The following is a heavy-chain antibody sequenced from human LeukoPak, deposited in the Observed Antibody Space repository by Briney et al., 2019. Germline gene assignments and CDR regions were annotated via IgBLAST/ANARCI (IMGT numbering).Heavy chain of an antibody. J-gene: IGHJ3*02. CDR1: GFTFGDYA. V-gene: IGHV3-49*03. D-gene: IGHD2-21*02. CDR3: TRVHIVVVTATHAFDI. CDR2: IRSKAYGGTT. Sequence: QTGGSLRLSCTASGFTFGDYAMSWFRQAPGKGLEWVGFIRSKAYGGTTEYAASVRGRFTISRDDSKSIAYLQMNSLKTEDTAVYYCTRVHIVVVTATHAFDIWGQGTMVTVSS.